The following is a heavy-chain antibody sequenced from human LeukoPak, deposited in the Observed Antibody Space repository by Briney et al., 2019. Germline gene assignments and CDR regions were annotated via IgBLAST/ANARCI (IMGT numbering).Heavy chain of an antibody. D-gene: IGHD3-22*01. J-gene: IGHJ4*02. CDR1: GYTFTSYG. CDR3: ARKGLTWYYDSSGYFAY. CDR2: ISAYNGNT. V-gene: IGHV1-18*01. Sequence: GASVKVSCKASGYTFTSYGISWVRQAPGQGLEWMGWISAYNGNTNYAQKLQGRVTMTRDTSTSTVYMELSSLRSEDTAVYYCARKGLTWYYDSSGYFAYWGQGTLVTVSS.